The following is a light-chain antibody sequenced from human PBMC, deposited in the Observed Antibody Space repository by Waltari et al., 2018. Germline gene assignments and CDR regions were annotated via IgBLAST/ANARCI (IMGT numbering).Light chain of an antibody. V-gene: IGLV2-14*03. CDR1: SSDVGAYNY. Sequence: QSALTQSASGSGSPGQSITLPCTGTSSDVGAYNYVPWYQQHPGKAPKLMISDVSDRPSGVSNRFSGSKSGNTASLTISGLQAEDEADYFCMSYTSSSSWIFGGGTKLTVL. CDR3: MSYTSSSSWI. CDR2: DVS. J-gene: IGLJ2*01.